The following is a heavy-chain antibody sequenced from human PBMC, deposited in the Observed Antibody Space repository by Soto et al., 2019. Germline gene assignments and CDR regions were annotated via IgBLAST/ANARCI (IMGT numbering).Heavy chain of an antibody. CDR2: ISSSSSYI. J-gene: IGHJ4*02. D-gene: IGHD4-17*01. V-gene: IGHV3-21*01. Sequence: PGGSLRLSCSASGLTFSDYYMNWVRQAPGKGLEWVSSISSSSSYIYYADSVKGRFTISRDNAKNSLYLQMNSLRAEDTAVYYCATMTTVNYWGQGTLVTVSS. CDR3: ATMTTVNY. CDR1: GLTFSDYY.